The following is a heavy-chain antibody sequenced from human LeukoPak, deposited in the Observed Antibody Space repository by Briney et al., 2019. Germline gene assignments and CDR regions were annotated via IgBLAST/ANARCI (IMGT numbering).Heavy chain of an antibody. CDR3: ARPYSGYDWGAFDI. CDR1: GYSFASYW. Sequence: GESLKISCKTSGYSFASYWIGWVRQMPGKGLEWMGIIYPGDSDTKYSPSFQGQVTISADTSISTAYLQWSSLKASDTAMYYCARPYSGYDWGAFDIWGQGTMVTVSS. D-gene: IGHD5-12*01. V-gene: IGHV5-51*01. J-gene: IGHJ3*02. CDR2: IYPGDSDT.